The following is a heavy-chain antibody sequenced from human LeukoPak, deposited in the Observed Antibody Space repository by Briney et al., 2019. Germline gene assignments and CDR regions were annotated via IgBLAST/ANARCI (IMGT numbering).Heavy chain of an antibody. Sequence: SETLSLTCAVSGGSISSSNWWSWVRPPPGKGLEWIGEIYHSGNTNYNPSLKSRVTISVDKSKNQLSLKVNSVTAADTAVYYCVANGWYSLEHWGQGTLVTVSS. CDR3: VANGWYSLEH. V-gene: IGHV4-4*02. J-gene: IGHJ1*01. D-gene: IGHD6-19*01. CDR2: IYHSGNT. CDR1: GGSISSSNW.